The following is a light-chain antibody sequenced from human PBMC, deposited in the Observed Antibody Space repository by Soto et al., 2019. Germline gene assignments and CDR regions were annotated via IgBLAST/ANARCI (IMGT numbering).Light chain of an antibody. CDR3: GTWDSILSASYV. V-gene: IGLV1-51*01. CDR2: DNN. J-gene: IGLJ1*01. Sequence: QSVLTQPPSVSAAPGQKVTISCSGSSSNIGNNYVSWYQQLPGTAPKLLIYDNNKRPSGIPDRFSGSKSGTSATLGITGLQTGDEADYYCGTWDSILSASYVFGTGTKLTVL. CDR1: SSNIGNNY.